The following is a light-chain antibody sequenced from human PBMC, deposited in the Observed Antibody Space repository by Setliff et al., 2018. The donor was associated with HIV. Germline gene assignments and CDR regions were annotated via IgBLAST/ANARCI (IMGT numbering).Light chain of an antibody. J-gene: IGLJ1*01. CDR1: SSNIGSNH. V-gene: IGLV1-47*01. CDR3: AAWDDSLNVL. Sequence: QSVLTQPPSASGTPGQRVTISCSGSSSNIGSNHVYWYQQLPGPTPKLLIYRNNQQPSGVPDRFSGSKSGTSASLAISGLRSEDEADYFCAAWDDSLNVLFGTGTKVTVL. CDR2: RNN.